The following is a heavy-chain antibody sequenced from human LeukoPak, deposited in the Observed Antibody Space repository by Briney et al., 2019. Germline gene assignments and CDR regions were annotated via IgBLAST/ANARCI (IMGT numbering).Heavy chain of an antibody. CDR1: GFTFSKYH. CDR2: ISSSSVYI. V-gene: IGHV3-21*04. Sequence: GGSLRLSCTASGFTFSKYHMNWVRQAPGKGLEWVSSISSSSVYIHYADSVKGRFTISRDNGKNSLYLQMSSLTAEDTALFYCARADLRDGAFDIWGQGTMVTVSS. J-gene: IGHJ3*02. CDR3: ARADLRDGAFDI.